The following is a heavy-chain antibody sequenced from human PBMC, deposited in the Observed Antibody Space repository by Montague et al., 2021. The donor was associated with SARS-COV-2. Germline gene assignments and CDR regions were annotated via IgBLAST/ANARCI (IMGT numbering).Heavy chain of an antibody. D-gene: IGHD3-22*01. Sequence: SETLSLTCTVSGGSISRSYWSWIRQPPGKGLECIGYIYYSGRTNYNPSLKSRVTISVDTSKNQFSLKLSSVTAADTAVYYCARGGGSGYRYYFDYWGQGSLVTVSS. CDR2: IYYSGRT. J-gene: IGHJ4*02. CDR1: GGSISRSY. CDR3: ARGGGSGYRYYFDY. V-gene: IGHV4-59*01.